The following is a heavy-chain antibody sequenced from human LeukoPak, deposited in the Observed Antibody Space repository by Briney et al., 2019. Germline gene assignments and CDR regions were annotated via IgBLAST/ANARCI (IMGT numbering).Heavy chain of an antibody. V-gene: IGHV4-34*01. D-gene: IGHD3-9*01. Sequence: SETLSLTCAVYGGSFSGYYWSWIRQPPGKGLEWIGEINHSGSTNYNPSLKSRVTISVDTSKNQFSLKLSSVTAADTAVYYCAREGAGSYYDILTGYYRFYNWFDPWGQGTLVTVSS. CDR3: AREGAGSYYDILTGYYRFYNWFDP. CDR2: INHSGST. CDR1: GGSFSGYY. J-gene: IGHJ5*02.